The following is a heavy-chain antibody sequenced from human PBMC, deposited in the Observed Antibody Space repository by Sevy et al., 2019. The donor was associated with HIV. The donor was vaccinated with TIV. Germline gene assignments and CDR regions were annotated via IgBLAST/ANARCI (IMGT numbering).Heavy chain of an antibody. J-gene: IGHJ4*02. CDR2: ISSSSSYI. V-gene: IGHV3-21*01. CDR1: GFTFSSYS. D-gene: IGHD3-3*01. CDR3: ARAGPYGVVINSSDY. Sequence: GGSLRLSCAASGFTFSSYSMNWVRQAPGKGLEWVSSISSSSSYIYYADSVKGRFTISRDNAKNSLYLQMNSLRAEDTPVYYCARAGPYGVVINSSDYWGQGTLVTVSS.